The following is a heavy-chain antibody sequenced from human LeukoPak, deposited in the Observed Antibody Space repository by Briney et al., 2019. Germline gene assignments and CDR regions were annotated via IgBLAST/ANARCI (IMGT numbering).Heavy chain of an antibody. J-gene: IGHJ6*04. CDR3: AELGITMIGGV. CDR2: ISSSGSTV. D-gene: IGHD3-10*02. Sequence: GGSLRLSCAASGFTFSSYEMNWVRQAPGKGLEWVSYISSSGSTVYYADPVKGRFTISRDNAKNSLYLQMNSLRAEDTAVYYCAELGITMIGGVWGKGTTVTVSS. CDR1: GFTFSSYE. V-gene: IGHV3-48*03.